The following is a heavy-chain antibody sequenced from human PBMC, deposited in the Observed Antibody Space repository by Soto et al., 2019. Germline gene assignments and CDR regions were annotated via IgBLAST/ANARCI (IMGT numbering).Heavy chain of an antibody. J-gene: IGHJ3*02. CDR1: GGSISSYY. Sequence: LRETLSLTCTVSGGSISSYYWSWIRQPPGKGLEWIGYIYYSGSTNYNPSLKSRVTISVDTSKNQFSLKLSSVTAADTAVYYCARSIPIVVVPAAPGDAFDIWGQGTMVTVSS. CDR3: ARSIPIVVVPAAPGDAFDI. V-gene: IGHV4-59*01. D-gene: IGHD2-2*01. CDR2: IYYSGST.